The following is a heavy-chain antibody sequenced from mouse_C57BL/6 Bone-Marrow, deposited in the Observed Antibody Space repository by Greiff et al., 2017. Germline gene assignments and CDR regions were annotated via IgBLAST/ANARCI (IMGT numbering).Heavy chain of an antibody. D-gene: IGHD2-4*01. Sequence: QVQLQQSGAELVKPGASVKLSCKASGYIFTEYTIHWVKQRSGQGLAWIGWFYPGSGSIKYNERFKDKATLTADKSSNTVYMELSRLTSEDSAVYFWARHERYYDYEGYFDYWGQGTTLTVSS. CDR2: FYPGSGSI. V-gene: IGHV1-62-2*01. CDR1: GYIFTEYT. CDR3: ARHERYYDYEGYFDY. J-gene: IGHJ2*01.